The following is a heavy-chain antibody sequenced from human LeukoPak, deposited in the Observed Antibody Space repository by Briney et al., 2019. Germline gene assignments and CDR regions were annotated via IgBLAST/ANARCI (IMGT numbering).Heavy chain of an antibody. CDR3: AKDAGTTYYFGY. V-gene: IGHV3-30*02. D-gene: IGHD2/OR15-2a*01. CDR1: GFTFRSDG. Sequence: GGSLRLSCAASGFTFRSDGMHWVRQAPGKGLEWVAFIRYDGSNKYYADSVKGRFTISRDNSKNTLYLQMNSLRAEDTAVYYCAKDAGTTYYFGYWGQGTLVTVSS. J-gene: IGHJ4*02. CDR2: IRYDGSNK.